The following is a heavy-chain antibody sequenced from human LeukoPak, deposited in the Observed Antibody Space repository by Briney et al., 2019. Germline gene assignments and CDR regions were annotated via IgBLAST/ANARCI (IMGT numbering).Heavy chain of an antibody. CDR1: GYTFTGYY. Sequence: GASVKVSCKASGYTFTGYYMHWVRQAPGQGLEWMGWINPNSGGTNYAQKFQGRVTMTRDTSISTAYMELSRLRSDDTAVYYCARVKLRFLEWPSSFDYWGQGTLVTVSS. CDR3: ARVKLRFLEWPSSFDY. CDR2: INPNSGGT. V-gene: IGHV1-2*02. D-gene: IGHD3-3*01. J-gene: IGHJ4*02.